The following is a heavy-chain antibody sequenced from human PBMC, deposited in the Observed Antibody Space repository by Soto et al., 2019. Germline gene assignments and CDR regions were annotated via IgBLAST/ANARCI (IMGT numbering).Heavy chain of an antibody. CDR1: GYRFTNYW. V-gene: IGHV5-51*01. Sequence: GESLKISCKGSGYRFTNYWIGWVRQMSGKGLEWMGIIYPGDSDTRYSPSFQGQVTISADKSISTAYLQWSSLKASDTAMYYCVGHEPAASGNHYYYGVGVWRQGTTGTGSS. CDR3: VGHEPAASGNHYYYGVGV. D-gene: IGHD6-13*01. CDR2: IYPGDSDT. J-gene: IGHJ6*02.